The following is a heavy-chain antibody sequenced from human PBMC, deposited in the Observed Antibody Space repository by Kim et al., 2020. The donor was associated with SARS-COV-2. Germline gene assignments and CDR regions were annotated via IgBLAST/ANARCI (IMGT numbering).Heavy chain of an antibody. Sequence: SVKVSCKASSDTFRNSTHYWVRQAPGQGLEWMGGLLPMFGTPTYARKFRGRLSLSADSSKTTAYMSLSGLTPDDTAVYFCAMSGSSTSEDWGQGTRVTVSS. CDR2: LLPMFGTP. J-gene: IGHJ4*02. V-gene: IGHV1-69*13. CDR3: AMSGSSTSED. CDR1: SDTFRNST. D-gene: IGHD6-6*01.